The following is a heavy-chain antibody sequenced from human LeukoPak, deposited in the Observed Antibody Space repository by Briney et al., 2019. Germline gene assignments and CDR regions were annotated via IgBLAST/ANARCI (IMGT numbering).Heavy chain of an antibody. CDR1: GYTLTELS. D-gene: IGHD2-21*02. CDR2: FDPEDGEA. CDR3: ATPIVVVETATGWSYGMDV. V-gene: IGHV1-24*01. Sequence: VKVSCKVSGYTLTELSMLWVRQAPGKGLEWMGGFDPEDGEAVYAQKFQGRITVTEDTSTDTVYMALSSLRSEDTAVYYCATPIVVVETATGWSYGMDVWGQGTTVTVSS. J-gene: IGHJ6*02.